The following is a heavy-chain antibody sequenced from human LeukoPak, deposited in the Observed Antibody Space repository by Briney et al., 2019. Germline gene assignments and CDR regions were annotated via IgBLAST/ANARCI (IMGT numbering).Heavy chain of an antibody. D-gene: IGHD3-16*01. J-gene: IGHJ6*02. CDR1: GGTFSSYA. CDR2: IIPIFGTT. CDR3: AREGGLQGIDV. Sequence: SVKVSCKASGGTFSSYAISWVRQAPGQGLEWMGWIIPIFGTTNYAQKFQGRVTITADESTSTAYMELSSLRSEDTAVYYCAREGGLQGIDVWGQGPTVPVSS. V-gene: IGHV1-69*13.